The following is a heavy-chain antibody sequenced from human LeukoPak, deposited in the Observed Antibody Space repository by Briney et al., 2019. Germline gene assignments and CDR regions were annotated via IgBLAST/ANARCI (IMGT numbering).Heavy chain of an antibody. CDR3: ASPQTYSGSFQDAFDI. CDR1: GYSFTSYW. J-gene: IGHJ3*02. V-gene: IGHV5-51*01. D-gene: IGHD1-26*01. CDR2: IYPGDSDT. Sequence: GESLKISCKGSGYSFTSYWIGWVRQMPGKGLEWMGVIYPGDSDTRYSPSFQGQVTISAGKSISTAYLQWSSLKASDTAMYYCASPQTYSGSFQDAFDIWGQGTMVTVSS.